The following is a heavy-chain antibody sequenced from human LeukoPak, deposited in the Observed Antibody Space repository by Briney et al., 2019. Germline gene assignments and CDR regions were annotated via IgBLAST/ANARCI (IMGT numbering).Heavy chain of an antibody. V-gene: IGHV4-30-2*01. CDR3: ARVRDPGIAAAGYFDY. D-gene: IGHD6-13*01. Sequence: SETLSLTCTVSGGSISSGNYYWTWIRQPPGKGLEWIGCIYHSGSPYNSPSLKSRVTISVDKSRNQFSLNLVSVTAADTAVYYCARVRDPGIAAAGYFDYWGQGTLVTVSS. CDR1: GGSISSGNYY. CDR2: IYHSGSP. J-gene: IGHJ4*02.